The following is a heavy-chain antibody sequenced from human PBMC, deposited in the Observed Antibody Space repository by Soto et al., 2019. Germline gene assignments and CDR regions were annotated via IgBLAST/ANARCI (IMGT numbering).Heavy chain of an antibody. D-gene: IGHD6-13*01. J-gene: IGHJ1*01. Sequence: QVQLVESGGGVVQPGRSLRLSCAASGFTFSSYGMHWVRQAPGKGLEWVAVISYDGSNKYYADSVKGRFTISRDNSKNTLYVQMNSLRAEDTAVYYCAKDGPYSSSWYEYFQHWGQGTLVTVSS. CDR2: ISYDGSNK. V-gene: IGHV3-30*18. CDR3: AKDGPYSSSWYEYFQH. CDR1: GFTFSSYG.